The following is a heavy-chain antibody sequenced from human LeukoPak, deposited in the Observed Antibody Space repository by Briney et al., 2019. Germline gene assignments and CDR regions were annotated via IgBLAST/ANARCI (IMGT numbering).Heavy chain of an antibody. V-gene: IGHV4-59*01. CDR3: ARDAGSSSVWDV. D-gene: IGHD6-13*01. CDR2: IYYSGST. Sequence: SSETLSLTCTVSGGSISSYYWSWIRQPPGKGLEWIGYIYYSGSTNYNPSLKSRVTISVDTSKNQFSLKLSSVTAADTAVYCCARDAGSSSVWDVWGQGTTVTVSS. CDR1: GGSISSYY. J-gene: IGHJ6*02.